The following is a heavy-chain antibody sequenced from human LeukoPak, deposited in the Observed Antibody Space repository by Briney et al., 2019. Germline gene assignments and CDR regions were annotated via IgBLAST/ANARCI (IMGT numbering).Heavy chain of an antibody. CDR1: GGSINSGNDY. D-gene: IGHD6-19*01. V-gene: IGHV4-39*01. J-gene: IGHJ5*02. CDR3: ARHRQWLVMDWFDP. Sequence: PSETLSLTCTVSGGSINSGNDYWSWIRQPPGKGLEWIGEINHSGSTNYNPSLKSRVTISVDTSKNQFSLKLSSVTAADTAVYYCARHRQWLVMDWFDPWGQGTLVTVSS. CDR2: INHSGST.